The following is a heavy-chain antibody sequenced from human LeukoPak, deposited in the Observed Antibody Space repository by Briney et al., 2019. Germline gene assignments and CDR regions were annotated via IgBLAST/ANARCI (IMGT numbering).Heavy chain of an antibody. V-gene: IGHV1-8*01. Sequence: GASVKVSCKASGYTFTNYDINWVRQASGQGLEWMGWVNPNSHNTGYAQKFQGRVTMTMDTSIETAYMELRSLTSEDTAVYYCARFHLPFDLWGQGTVITVSS. CDR1: GYTFTNYD. J-gene: IGHJ3*01. CDR2: VNPNSHNT. D-gene: IGHD5/OR15-5a*01. CDR3: ARFHLPFDL.